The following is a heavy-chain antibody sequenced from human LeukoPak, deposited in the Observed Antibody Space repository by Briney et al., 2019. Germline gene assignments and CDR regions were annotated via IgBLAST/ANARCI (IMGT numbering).Heavy chain of an antibody. CDR3: AKDGLLLWFGELFSHYFDY. CDR2: ISGSGGST. J-gene: IGHJ4*02. D-gene: IGHD3-10*01. Sequence: GGSLRLSCAASGFTFSSYWMHWVRQAPGKGLEWVSAISGSGGSTYYADSVKGRFTISRDNSKNTLYLQMNSLRAEDAAVYYCAKDGLLLWFGELFSHYFDYWGQGTLVTVSS. CDR1: GFTFSSYW. V-gene: IGHV3-23*01.